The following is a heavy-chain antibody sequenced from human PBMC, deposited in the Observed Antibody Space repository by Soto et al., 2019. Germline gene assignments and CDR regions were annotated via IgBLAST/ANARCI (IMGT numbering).Heavy chain of an antibody. CDR2: IYYTGST. CDR3: ARVEMATNNWFDP. CDR1: GGSVSSASYY. Sequence: SETLSLTWTVSGGSVSSASYYWIWIRQPPGKGLEWIGYIYYTGSTNYNPSLKSRVTISVDTSKNQFSLKLSSVTAAGTAVYYCARVEMATNNWFDPWGQGNLVTGSS. V-gene: IGHV4-61*01. J-gene: IGHJ5*02.